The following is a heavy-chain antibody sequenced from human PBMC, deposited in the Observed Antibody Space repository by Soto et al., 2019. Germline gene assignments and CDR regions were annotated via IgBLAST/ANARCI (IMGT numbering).Heavy chain of an antibody. J-gene: IGHJ4*02. D-gene: IGHD3-10*01. CDR2: INHSGST. CDR1: GGSFSGYY. Sequence: SETLSLTCAVYGGSFSGYYWSWIRQPPGKGLEWIGEINHSGSTNYNPSLKSRVSTLVDTSKRQFSLRLNSVTPEDTAVYYCARESTMVRAVINPLDYWGQGTLVTVSS. CDR3: ARESTMVRAVINPLDY. V-gene: IGHV4-34*01.